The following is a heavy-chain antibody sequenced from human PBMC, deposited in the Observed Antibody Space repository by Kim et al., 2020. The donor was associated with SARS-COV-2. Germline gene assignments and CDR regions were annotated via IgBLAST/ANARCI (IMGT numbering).Heavy chain of an antibody. D-gene: IGHD2-2*01. V-gene: IGHV3-72*01. CDR2: GRNRANSYTT. J-gene: IGHJ6*02. CDR3: TRGGTSTSKYFNPMDV. CDR1: GFTFSDHY. Sequence: GGSLRLSCAASGFTFSDHYMDWVRQAPGKGLEWVGRGRNRANSYTTEFAASVKGRFAISRDDSQNSLFLQMSSLTTEDTAVYYCTRGGTSTSKYFNPMDVWGQGTTVTVSS.